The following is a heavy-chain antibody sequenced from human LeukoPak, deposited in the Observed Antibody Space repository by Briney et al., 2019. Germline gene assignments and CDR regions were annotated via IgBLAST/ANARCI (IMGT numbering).Heavy chain of an antibody. D-gene: IGHD1-14*01. CDR3: ARSELDTVDY. Sequence: PGGSLRLSCVAPGFTFSSYGMHWVRQAPGKGLEWVAVISYDGSNKYYADSVKGRFTISRDNSKNTLYLQMNSLRAEDTAVYYCARSELDTVDYWGQGTLVTVSS. J-gene: IGHJ4*02. V-gene: IGHV3-30*03. CDR1: GFTFSSYG. CDR2: ISYDGSNK.